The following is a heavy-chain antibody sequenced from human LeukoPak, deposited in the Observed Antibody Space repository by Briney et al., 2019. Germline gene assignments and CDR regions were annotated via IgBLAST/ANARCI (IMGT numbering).Heavy chain of an antibody. J-gene: IGHJ4*02. Sequence: GGSLRLSCAASGFSFDTTDMTWVRQAPGKGPEWLSCISGTGDRTYYADSVRGRSTISRDNSKNMLYLQMTSLRVEDTATYYCVKNSGIWSFWGRGTLAAVSS. V-gene: IGHV3-23*01. D-gene: IGHD1-26*01. CDR1: GFSFDTTD. CDR3: VKNSGIWSF. CDR2: ISGTGDRT.